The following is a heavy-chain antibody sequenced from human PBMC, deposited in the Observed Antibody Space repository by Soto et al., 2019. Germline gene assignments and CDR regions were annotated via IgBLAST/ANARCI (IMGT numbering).Heavy chain of an antibody. D-gene: IGHD3-10*01. CDR1: GGSISSYY. J-gene: IGHJ6*02. V-gene: IGHV4-4*07. Sequence: PSETLSLTCTVSGGSISSYYVSWIRQSAGKGLEWIGRIDTSGTTNYNPSLKSRVTMSVDASKNHFSLNLSSVTAADTAVYYCARGPRGYVYYHGMDVWGQGTTATVSS. CDR3: ARGPRGYVYYHGMDV. CDR2: IDTSGTT.